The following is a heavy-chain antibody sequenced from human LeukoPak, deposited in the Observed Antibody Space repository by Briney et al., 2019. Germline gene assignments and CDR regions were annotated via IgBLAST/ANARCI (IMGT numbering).Heavy chain of an antibody. Sequence: GGSLRLSCAASGFTFRTNGMHWVRQAPGKGLEWVALISYDGNKKYYADSVQGRFTISRDNSKNTLYLQMNSLRTEDTAVYFCASEVAIIPAAIPSKDDAFDLWGQGTLVIVSS. CDR2: ISYDGNKK. J-gene: IGHJ3*01. D-gene: IGHD2-2*01. CDR1: GFTFRTNG. V-gene: IGHV3-33*05. CDR3: ASEVAIIPAAIPSKDDAFDL.